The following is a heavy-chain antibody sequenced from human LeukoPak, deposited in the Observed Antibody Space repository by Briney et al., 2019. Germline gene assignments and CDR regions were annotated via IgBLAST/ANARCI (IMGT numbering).Heavy chain of an antibody. CDR3: ARVAVAAREYFDY. V-gene: IGHV4-4*02. CDR2: IYHSGST. Sequence: SGTLSLTCAVSGGSISSSNWWSWVRQPPGKGLEWIGEIYHSGSTNYNPSLKSRVTISVDTSKNQFSLKLSSVTAADTAVYYCARVAVAAREYFDYWGQGTLVTVSS. D-gene: IGHD6-19*01. J-gene: IGHJ4*02. CDR1: GGSISSSNW.